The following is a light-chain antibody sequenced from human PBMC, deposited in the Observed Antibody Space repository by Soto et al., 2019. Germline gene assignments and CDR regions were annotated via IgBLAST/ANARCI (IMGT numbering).Light chain of an antibody. CDR2: GAS. J-gene: IGKJ1*01. Sequence: EIVMTQSPATLSVSLGERATLSCRASQSVSSKLAWYQQKPGQAPRLLIYGASTRATGIPARFSGSGSGTEFTLTISSLQSEDFAVYYCQQYNNWWTFGQGTQVEIK. CDR3: QQYNNWWT. CDR1: QSVSSK. V-gene: IGKV3-15*01.